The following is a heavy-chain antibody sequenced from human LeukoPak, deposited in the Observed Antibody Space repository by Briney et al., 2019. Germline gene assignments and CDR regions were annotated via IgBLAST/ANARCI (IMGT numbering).Heavy chain of an antibody. CDR3: AYNWNDDYFDY. V-gene: IGHV1-69*02. CDR1: GGTFSSYT. Sequence: SVKVSCKASGGTFSSYTISWVRQAPGQGLEWMGRIIPILGIANYAQKFQGRVTITADRSTSTAYMELSSLRSEDTAVYYCAYNWNDDYFDYWGQGTLVTVSS. CDR2: IIPILGIA. D-gene: IGHD1-20*01. J-gene: IGHJ4*02.